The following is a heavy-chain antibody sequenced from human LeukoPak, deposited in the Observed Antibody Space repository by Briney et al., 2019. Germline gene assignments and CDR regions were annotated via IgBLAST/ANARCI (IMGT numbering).Heavy chain of an antibody. CDR3: ASNSGSAGPLYFDY. CDR2: ISSSGSTI. V-gene: IGHV3-48*03. CDR1: GFTFSSYE. Sequence: GGSLRPSCAASGFTFSSYEMNWVRQAPGKGLEWVSYISSSGSTIYYADSVKGRFTISRDNAKSSLYLQMNSLRAEDTAVYYCASNSGSAGPLYFDYWGQGALVTVSS. J-gene: IGHJ4*02. D-gene: IGHD1-26*01.